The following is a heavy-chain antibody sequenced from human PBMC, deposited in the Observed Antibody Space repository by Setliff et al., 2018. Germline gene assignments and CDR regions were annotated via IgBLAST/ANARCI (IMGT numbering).Heavy chain of an antibody. CDR3: ARRVRIAVLHLYYFEY. D-gene: IGHD6-19*01. CDR2: ISAYNGNT. J-gene: IGHJ4*02. Sequence: GASVKVSCKASGYTFTSYGISWVRQAPGQGLEWMGWISAYNGNTNYAQKLQGRVTMTTDTSTSTAYMELRSLRSEDTAVYYCARRVRIAVLHLYYFEYWGQGTLVTVSS. CDR1: GYTFTSYG. V-gene: IGHV1-18*01.